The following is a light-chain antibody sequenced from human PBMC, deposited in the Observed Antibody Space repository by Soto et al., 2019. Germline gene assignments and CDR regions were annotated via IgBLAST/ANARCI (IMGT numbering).Light chain of an antibody. CDR2: EVS. V-gene: IGLV2-14*01. Sequence: QSALTQPASVSGSPGQSITISCTGTSSDVGAYNYVSWYQQYPGKAPKLMIYEVSNRPSGVSNRFSGSKSGNTASLTISGLQAEDEADYYCNSYTSSSTPYVFGTGTKLTVL. CDR3: NSYTSSSTPYV. J-gene: IGLJ1*01. CDR1: SSDVGAYNY.